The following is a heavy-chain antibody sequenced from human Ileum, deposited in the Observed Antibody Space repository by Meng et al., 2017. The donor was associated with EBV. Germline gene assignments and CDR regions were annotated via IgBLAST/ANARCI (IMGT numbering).Heavy chain of an antibody. D-gene: IGHD3-22*01. CDR2: IYHHGTT. V-gene: IGHV4-4*03. Sequence: QVSGPRSVKAPGTVSPTFAVSCGSINSSKWWSWVRQSPGTGLEWIGEIYHHGTTNYNPSLKSRVTISVDTSKNKFFLNLTSLTAADTAVYYCARLDSSGYYFGGWFDPWGQGILVTVSS. J-gene: IGHJ5*02. CDR3: ARLDSSGYYFGGWFDP. CDR1: CGSINSSKW.